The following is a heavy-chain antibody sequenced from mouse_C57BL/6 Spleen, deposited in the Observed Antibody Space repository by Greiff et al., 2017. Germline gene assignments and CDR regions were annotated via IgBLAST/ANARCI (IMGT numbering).Heavy chain of an antibody. Sequence: EVQLVESGPGLVKPSQSLSLTCSVTGYSITSGYYWNWIRQFPGNKLEWMGYISYDGSNNYNPSLKNRISITRDTSKNQLFLKLNSVTTEDTATYYCARDLDGYLFAYWGQGTLVTVSA. J-gene: IGHJ3*01. CDR2: ISYDGSN. CDR1: GYSITSGYY. D-gene: IGHD2-3*01. V-gene: IGHV3-6*01. CDR3: ARDLDGYLFAY.